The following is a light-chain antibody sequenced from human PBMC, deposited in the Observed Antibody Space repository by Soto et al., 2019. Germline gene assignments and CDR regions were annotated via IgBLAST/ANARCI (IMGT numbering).Light chain of an antibody. CDR2: GAS. CDR3: QQYGSSPLT. J-gene: IGKJ4*01. Sequence: EIVLTQSPVSLSLSPGERATLSCRSSQSGSSSYLAWYQQKPGQAPRLLIYGASSRATGIPDGFSGSGSGTDFTLTISRLEPEDFAVYYCQQYGSSPLTFGGGTKVDI. V-gene: IGKV3-20*01. CDR1: QSGSSSY.